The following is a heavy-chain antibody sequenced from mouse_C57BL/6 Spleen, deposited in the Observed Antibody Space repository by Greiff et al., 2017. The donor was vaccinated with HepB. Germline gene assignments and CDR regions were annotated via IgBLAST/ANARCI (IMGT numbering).Heavy chain of an antibody. Sequence: QLQQPGTELVKPGASVKLSCKASGYTFTSYWMHWVKQRPGQGLEWIGNINPSNGGTNYNEKFKSKATLTVDKSSSTAYMQLSSLTSEDSAVYYCARSPYYYGSSYGAMDYWGQGTSVTVSS. D-gene: IGHD1-1*01. CDR3: ARSPYYYGSSYGAMDY. J-gene: IGHJ4*01. CDR1: GYTFTSYW. CDR2: INPSNGGT. V-gene: IGHV1-53*01.